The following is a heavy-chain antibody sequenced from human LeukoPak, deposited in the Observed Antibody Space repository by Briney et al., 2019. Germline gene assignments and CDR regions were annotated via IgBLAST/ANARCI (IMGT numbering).Heavy chain of an antibody. Sequence: GGSLRLSCAAFGFIYSNFWMSGPPQPQGRGRVGWANKKQDGSEKYYVDSVKGRFTISRDNAKNSLYLQMNSLRAEDTAVYYCARDAIAVAGMIYYYGMDVWGQGTTVTVSS. V-gene: IGHV3-7*01. J-gene: IGHJ6*02. CDR3: ARDAIAVAGMIYYYGMDV. CDR1: GFIYSNFW. CDR2: KKQDGSEK. D-gene: IGHD6-19*01.